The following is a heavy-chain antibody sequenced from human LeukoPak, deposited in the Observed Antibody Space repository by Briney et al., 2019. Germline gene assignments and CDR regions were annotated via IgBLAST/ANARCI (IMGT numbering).Heavy chain of an antibody. CDR1: GFTVSSNY. CDR2: IYSGGST. V-gene: IGHV3-66*01. Sequence: SGGSLRLSCAASGFTVSSNYMSWVRQAPGKGLEWVSVIYSGGSTYYADSVKGRFTISRDNSKNTLYLQMNRLRAEDTTVYYCARDLGVEIAFDIWGQGTMVTVSS. J-gene: IGHJ3*02. D-gene: IGHD3-16*01. CDR3: ARDLGVEIAFDI.